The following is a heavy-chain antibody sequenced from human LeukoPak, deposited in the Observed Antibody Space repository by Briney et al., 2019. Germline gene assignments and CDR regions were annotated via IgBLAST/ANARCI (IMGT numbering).Heavy chain of an antibody. CDR3: ARSDSSSWYLFDY. V-gene: IGHV1-3*01. CDR2: INAGNGNT. D-gene: IGHD6-13*01. CDR1: GYTFTSYA. J-gene: IGHJ4*02. Sequence: ASVKVSCKASGYTFTSYAMQWVRQAPGQRLEWMGWINAGNGNTKYSQKFQGRVTITRDTSASTAYMELSSLRSEDTAVYYCARSDSSSWYLFDYWGQGTLVTVSS.